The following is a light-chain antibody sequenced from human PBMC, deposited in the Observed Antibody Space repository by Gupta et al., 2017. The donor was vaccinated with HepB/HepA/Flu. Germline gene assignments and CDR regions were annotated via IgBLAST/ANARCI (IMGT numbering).Light chain of an antibody. Sequence: DIVMTQSPDSLAVSLGERATINCKSSQSVLYSPNNKNYLAWSQQKPGQPPKLLIYWASTRESGVPDRFSGSGSGTDFTLTISSLQAEDVAVYFCQQDHSLPWTFGQGTKVEIK. CDR2: WAS. V-gene: IGKV4-1*01. CDR1: QSVLYSPNNKNY. J-gene: IGKJ1*01. CDR3: QQDHSLPWT.